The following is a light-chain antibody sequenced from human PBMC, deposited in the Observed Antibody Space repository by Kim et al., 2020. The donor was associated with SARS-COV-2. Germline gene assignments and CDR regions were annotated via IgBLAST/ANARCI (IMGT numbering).Light chain of an antibody. J-gene: IGKJ4*01. Sequence: ASLGYRVTITGPASEGISSYLAWYQQKPGKAPKLLIYAASTLQSGVPSRFSGSGSGTDFTLTISSLQPEDFATYYCQQLNSYPQTFGGGTKVDIK. CDR1: EGISSY. CDR2: AAS. V-gene: IGKV1-9*01. CDR3: QQLNSYPQT.